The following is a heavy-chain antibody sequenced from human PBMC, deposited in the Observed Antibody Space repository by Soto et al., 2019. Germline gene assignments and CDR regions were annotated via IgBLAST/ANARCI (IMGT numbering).Heavy chain of an antibody. CDR1: VCMFNIYA. V-gene: IGHV3-23*01. CDR2: IGNSDI. Sequence: VGSLRLSCTSSVCMFNIYAMSCVRHSPGKGLEWVSSIGNSDIYYADSVKGRFIVSRDNSRSTLFLQMNSLTTEDTAVYYCAKDRKHNNSVSDPFHFWGQGTMV. CDR3: AKDRKHNNSVSDPFHF. J-gene: IGHJ3*01. D-gene: IGHD6-19*01.